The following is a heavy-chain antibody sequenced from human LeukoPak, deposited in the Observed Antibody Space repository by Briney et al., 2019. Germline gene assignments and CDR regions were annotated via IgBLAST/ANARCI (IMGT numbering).Heavy chain of an antibody. CDR1: GFTFSSYA. J-gene: IGHJ3*02. CDR2: ISYDGSNK. CDR3: AREVTWEGAFDI. Sequence: GGSLRLSCAASGFTFSSYAMHWVRQAPGKGLEWVAVISYDGSNKYYADSVKGRFTISRDNSKNMLYLQMNSLRAEDTAVYYCAREVTWEGAFDIWGQGTMVTVSS. D-gene: IGHD1-26*01. V-gene: IGHV3-30*01.